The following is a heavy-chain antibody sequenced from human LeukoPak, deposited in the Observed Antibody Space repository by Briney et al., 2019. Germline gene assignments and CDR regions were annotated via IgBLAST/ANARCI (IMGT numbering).Heavy chain of an antibody. J-gene: IGHJ3*02. CDR2: ISSSSGYI. D-gene: IGHD5-12*01. CDR1: GFTFSSYA. Sequence: GGSLRLSCTASGFTFSSYAMNWVRQAPGKGLEWVSSISSSSGYIYYADSVKGRFTISRDNAKNSLYLQMNSLRAEDTAVYYCASIVATITDAFDIWGQGTMVTVSS. CDR3: ASIVATITDAFDI. V-gene: IGHV3-21*01.